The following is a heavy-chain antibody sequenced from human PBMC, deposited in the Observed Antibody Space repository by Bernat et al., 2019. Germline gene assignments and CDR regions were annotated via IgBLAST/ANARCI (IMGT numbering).Heavy chain of an antibody. J-gene: IGHJ1*01. CDR2: ISHSGST. CDR1: GGSFSGYY. Sequence: QVQLQQWGAGLFKPSETLSLICAVNGGSFSGYYWTWIRQPPGKGLEWIGEISHSGSTSYNSSLKSRVTISVDSSHTPFSLPLPSVPAADTALYYCARGLPGPRLQHWGQGSLLTVSS. CDR3: ARGLPGPRLQH. V-gene: IGHV4-34*01.